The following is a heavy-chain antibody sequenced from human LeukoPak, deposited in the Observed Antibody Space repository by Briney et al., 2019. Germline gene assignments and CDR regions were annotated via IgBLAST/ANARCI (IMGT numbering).Heavy chain of an antibody. Sequence: NPGESLRLSCAASGFTFSSYSMNWVRQAPGKGLEWVSSISSSSSYIYYADSVKGRFAISRDNAKNSLYLQMNSLRAEDTAVYYCARDRVYYYDSSGYYPPLADAFDIWGQGTMVTVSS. J-gene: IGHJ3*02. CDR1: GFTFSSYS. CDR3: ARDRVYYYDSSGYYPPLADAFDI. CDR2: ISSSSSYI. V-gene: IGHV3-21*01. D-gene: IGHD3-22*01.